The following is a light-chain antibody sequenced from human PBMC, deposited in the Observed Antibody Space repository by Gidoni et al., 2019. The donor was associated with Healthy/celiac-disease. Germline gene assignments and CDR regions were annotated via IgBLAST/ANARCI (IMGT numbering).Light chain of an antibody. V-gene: IGKV3-20*01. Sequence: IVFTQSPGTLSLSPGERATLSCRASQSVSSSYLAWYQQKPGQAPRLLIYGASSRATGIPDRFSGSGSGTDFTLTISRLEPEDFAVYYCQQYGSSQGYTFGQGTKLEIK. CDR1: QSVSSSY. J-gene: IGKJ2*01. CDR2: GAS. CDR3: QQYGSSQGYT.